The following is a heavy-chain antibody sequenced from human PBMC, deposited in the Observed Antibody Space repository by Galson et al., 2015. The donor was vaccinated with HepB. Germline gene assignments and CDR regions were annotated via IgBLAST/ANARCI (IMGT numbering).Heavy chain of an antibody. D-gene: IGHD2-2*01. CDR2: INTNTGNP. CDR3: ASVYCSSTSCYSVSFDAFDI. CDR1: GYTFTSYA. Sequence: SVKVSCKASGYTFTSYAMNWVRQAPGQGLEWMGWINTNTGNPTYAQGFTGRFVFSLDTSVSTAYLQISSLKAEDTAVYYCASVYCSSTSCYSVSFDAFDIWGQGTMVTVSS. V-gene: IGHV7-4-1*02. J-gene: IGHJ3*02.